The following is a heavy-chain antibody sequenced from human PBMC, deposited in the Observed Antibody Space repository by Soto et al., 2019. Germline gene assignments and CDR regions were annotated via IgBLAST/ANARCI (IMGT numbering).Heavy chain of an antibody. V-gene: IGHV3-23*01. D-gene: IGHD3-10*01. J-gene: IGHJ4*02. CDR2: INDNGVGT. CDR3: AASEIYHKAAX. CDR1: GFTFSDYA. Sequence: PGGSLRLSFTGAGFTFSDYAMSWVRQAPGKGLEWVSSINDNGVGTYYADSVKGRFTISRDNSKHTLFLLMNSLRADDAAVYYCAASEIYHKAAXWGQGTLVTVSX.